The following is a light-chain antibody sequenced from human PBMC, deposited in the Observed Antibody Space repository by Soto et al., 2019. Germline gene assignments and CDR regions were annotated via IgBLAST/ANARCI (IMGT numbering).Light chain of an antibody. CDR2: DVS. Sequence: QSVLTQPASVSGSPGQSITISCTGNSSDVGGYNYVSWYQQHPGKAPKLMIYDVSNRPSGVSNRFSGSKSGNTASLTISGLQAEDEADYYCSSYTSSSTLYVFGTGTRSTS. CDR3: SSYTSSSTLYV. CDR1: SSDVGGYNY. J-gene: IGLJ1*01. V-gene: IGLV2-14*01.